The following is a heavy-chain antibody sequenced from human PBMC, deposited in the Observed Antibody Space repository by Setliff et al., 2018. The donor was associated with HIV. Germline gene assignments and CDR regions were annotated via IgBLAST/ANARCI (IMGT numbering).Heavy chain of an antibody. V-gene: IGHV4-59*08. CDR3: ARRGAYYDILTGYRSHYFDY. D-gene: IGHD3-9*01. CDR2: IHHSGSS. J-gene: IGHJ4*02. CDR1: GGSISSYY. Sequence: SETLSLTCTVSGGSISSYYWSWIRQPPGKGLEWIGYIHHSGSSDYTPSLRSRVTMSVDTSKNQFSLKLSSVTAADTAVYYCARRGAYYDILTGYRSHYFDYWGQGTLVTVSS.